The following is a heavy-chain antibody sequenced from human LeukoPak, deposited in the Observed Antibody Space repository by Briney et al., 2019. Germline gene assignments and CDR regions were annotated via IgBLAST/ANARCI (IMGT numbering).Heavy chain of an antibody. CDR1: GGSISSYY. CDR2: IYYSGST. D-gene: IGHD6-6*01. V-gene: IGHV4-59*08. J-gene: IGHJ3*02. Sequence: SETLSLTCTVSGGSISSYYWNWIRQPPGKGLEWIGYIYYSGSTNYNPSLKSRVTILVDTSKNQFSLRLSSVTAADTAVYYCAREYSSSSGRRAFDIWGQGTMVTVPS. CDR3: AREYSSSSGRRAFDI.